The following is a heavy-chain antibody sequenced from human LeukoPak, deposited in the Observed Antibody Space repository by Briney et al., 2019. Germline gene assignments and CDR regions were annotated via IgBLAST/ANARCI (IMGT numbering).Heavy chain of an antibody. Sequence: ATVKVSCKASGYTFTSYGISWVRQAPGQGLEWMGWISAYNGNTNYAQKLQGRVTMTTDTSTSTAYMELRSLRSDDTAVYYCARDLEDTYDYVWGSPSSGSDYWGQGTLVTVSS. V-gene: IGHV1-18*01. D-gene: IGHD3-16*01. J-gene: IGHJ4*02. CDR2: ISAYNGNT. CDR3: ARDLEDTYDYVWGSPSSGSDY. CDR1: GYTFTSYG.